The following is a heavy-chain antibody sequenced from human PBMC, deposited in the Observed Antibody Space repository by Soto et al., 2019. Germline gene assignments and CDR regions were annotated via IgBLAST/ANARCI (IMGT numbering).Heavy chain of an antibody. CDR1: GFTFSSYG. CDR3: AKDLTTVVTGNWFDP. J-gene: IGHJ5*02. CDR2: ISYDGSNK. D-gene: IGHD4-17*01. V-gene: IGHV3-30*18. Sequence: VGSLRLSCAASGFTFSSYGMHWVRQAPGKGLEWVAVISYDGSNKYYADSVKGRFTISRDNSKNTLYLQMNSLRAEDTAVYYCAKDLTTVVTGNWFDPWGQGTLVTVSS.